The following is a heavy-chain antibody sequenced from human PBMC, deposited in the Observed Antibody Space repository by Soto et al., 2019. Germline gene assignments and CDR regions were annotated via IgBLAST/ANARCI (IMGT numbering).Heavy chain of an antibody. Sequence: NPSETLSLTCTVSGGSISSYYWSWIRQPPGKGLEWIGYIYYSGSTNYNPSLKSRVTISVDTSKNQFSLKLSSVTAADTAVYYCARDNSASYDAPGVYGMDVWGQATTVNVSS. CDR2: IYYSGST. V-gene: IGHV4-59*01. D-gene: IGHD3-3*01. CDR3: ARDNSASYDAPGVYGMDV. J-gene: IGHJ6*02. CDR1: GGSISSYY.